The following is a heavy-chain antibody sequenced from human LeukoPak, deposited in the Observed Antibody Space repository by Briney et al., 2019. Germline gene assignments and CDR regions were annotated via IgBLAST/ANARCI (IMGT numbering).Heavy chain of an antibody. J-gene: IGHJ6*03. CDR1: GYSFTSYW. Sequence: GESLKISCKGSGYSFTSYWIGWVRQMPGKGLEWMGIIYPGDSDTRYSPSFQGQVTISADKSISTAYLQWSSLKASDTAMYYCARHAPPMSSCTSCRSYYYYYYMDVWGKGTTVTISS. V-gene: IGHV5-51*01. D-gene: IGHD2-2*01. CDR3: ARHAPPMSSCTSCRSYYYYYYMDV. CDR2: IYPGDSDT.